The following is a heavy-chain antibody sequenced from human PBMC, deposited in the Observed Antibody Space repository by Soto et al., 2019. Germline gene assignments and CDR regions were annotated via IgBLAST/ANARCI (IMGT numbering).Heavy chain of an antibody. CDR3: ARDTSNSFDY. D-gene: IGHD2-2*01. Sequence: HVQLVQSGGELKKPGASVKVSCNTSGYTFNTYFISWVRQAPGQCLEWMGWISPYNGNTKYGEKFQGRVTMTTDTFTRTAYMELRNLRFDDTAVYYCARDTSNSFDYWGQGTLVTVSS. V-gene: IGHV1-18*01. CDR1: GYTFNTYF. J-gene: IGHJ4*02. CDR2: ISPYNGNT.